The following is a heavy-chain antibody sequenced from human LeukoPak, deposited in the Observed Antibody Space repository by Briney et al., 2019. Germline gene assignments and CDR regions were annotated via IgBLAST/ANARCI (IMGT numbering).Heavy chain of an antibody. V-gene: IGHV4-59*01. CDR2: IYYSGST. CDR3: AREGYDILTGYLYNWFDP. CDR1: GGSISGYY. D-gene: IGHD3-9*01. J-gene: IGHJ5*02. Sequence: PSETLSLTCTVSGGSISGYYWSWIRQPPGKGLEWIGYIYYSGSTNYNPSPKSRVTISVDTSKNQFSLKLSSVTAADTAVYYCAREGYDILTGYLYNWFDPWGQGTLVTVSS.